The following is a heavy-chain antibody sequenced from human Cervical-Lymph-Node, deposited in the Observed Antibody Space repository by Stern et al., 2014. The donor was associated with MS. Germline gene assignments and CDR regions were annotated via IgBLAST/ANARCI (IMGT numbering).Heavy chain of an antibody. CDR2: ISYDGKTK. D-gene: IGHD5/OR15-5a*01. CDR1: GFTFTSYA. J-gene: IGHJ4*02. Sequence: VQLVESGGGVVQPGRSLRVSCATAGFTFTSYAMNWVRQAPGKGLEWVAVISYDGKTKYYADSVNVRFTISRDNSKNTLYLQMSSLRAEYTAVYYCVRERSSRGFDYWGQGSLVTVSS. V-gene: IGHV3-30*04. CDR3: VRERSSRGFDY.